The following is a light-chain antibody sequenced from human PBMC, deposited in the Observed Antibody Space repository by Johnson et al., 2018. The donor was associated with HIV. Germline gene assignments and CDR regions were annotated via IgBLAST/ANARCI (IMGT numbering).Light chain of an antibody. CDR2: ENN. CDR3: GTWDSSLSAYV. V-gene: IGLV1-51*02. J-gene: IGLJ1*01. Sequence: QSVLTQPPSVSAAPGQKVTISCSGSSSNIGNNFVSWYQQLPGAAPKLLIYENNKRPSGIPARFSGSQSGTSATLGITGLQTGDEADYYCGTWDSSLSAYVFRTGTKVTVL. CDR1: SSNIGNNF.